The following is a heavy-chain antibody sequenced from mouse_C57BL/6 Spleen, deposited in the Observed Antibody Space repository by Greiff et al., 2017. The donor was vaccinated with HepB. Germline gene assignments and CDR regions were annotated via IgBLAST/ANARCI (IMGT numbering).Heavy chain of an antibody. CDR3: ARDRDWDGFAY. J-gene: IGHJ3*01. D-gene: IGHD4-1*01. V-gene: IGHV5-4*01. Sequence: EVKLVESGGGLVKPGGSLKLSCAASGFTFSSYAMSWVRQTPEKRLEWVATISDGGSYTYYPDNVKGRFTISRDNAKNNLYLQMSHLKAEDTAMYYCARDRDWDGFAYWGQGTLVTVSA. CDR1: GFTFSSYA. CDR2: ISDGGSYT.